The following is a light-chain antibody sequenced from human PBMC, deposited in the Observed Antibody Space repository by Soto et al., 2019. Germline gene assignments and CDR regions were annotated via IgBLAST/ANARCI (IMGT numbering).Light chain of an antibody. V-gene: IGKV3-20*01. J-gene: IGKJ1*01. CDR3: QQYGRSWWT. CDR1: QSVSSSY. Sequence: EIVLTQSPGTLSLSPGERATLSCRTSQSVSSSYLAWYQQKPGQAPRLLIYGASSRATGIPDRFSGSGSGTDFTLPLSRLEPEDFAVYYCQQYGRSWWTFGQGTKLEIK. CDR2: GAS.